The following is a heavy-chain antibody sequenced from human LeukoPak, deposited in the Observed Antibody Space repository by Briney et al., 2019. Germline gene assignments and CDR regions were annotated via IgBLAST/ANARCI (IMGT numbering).Heavy chain of an antibody. CDR2: IDHSGST. D-gene: IGHD3-10*01. Sequence: SETLSLTCAVYGGSFSGYYWSWIRQPPGKGLEWIGEIDHSGSTNYNPSLKSRVTISVDTSKNQFSLKLSSVTAADTAVYYCARGRGLLWFGEFYTFSTWGQGTLVTVSS. CDR1: GGSFSGYY. J-gene: IGHJ4*02. CDR3: ARGRGLLWFGEFYTFST. V-gene: IGHV4-34*01.